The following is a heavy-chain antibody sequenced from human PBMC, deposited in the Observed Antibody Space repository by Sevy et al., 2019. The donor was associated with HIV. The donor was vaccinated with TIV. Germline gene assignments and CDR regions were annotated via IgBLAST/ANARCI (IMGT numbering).Heavy chain of an antibody. D-gene: IGHD2-8*01. CDR2: FSFGCGRI. CDR3: AREGCTQPHDY. J-gene: IGHJ4*02. V-gene: IGHV3-23*01. CDR1: GFDFSIYS. Sequence: GGSRLSCAASGFDFSIYSMSWVRQAPGKGLEWVSTFSFGCGRINYADSVKGRFTISRDDSKNTLFLQMNSLRAEDTATYFCAREGCTQPHDYWGQGTLVTVSS.